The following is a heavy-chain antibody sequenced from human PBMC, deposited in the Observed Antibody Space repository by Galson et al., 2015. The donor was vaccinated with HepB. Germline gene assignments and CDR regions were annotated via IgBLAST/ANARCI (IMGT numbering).Heavy chain of an antibody. D-gene: IGHD2-15*01. CDR2: IYPGDSTT. Sequence: QSGAEVKKPGESLKISYKASRYSFSTYWIAWVRQMPGKGLEWMGIIYPGDSTTRYSPSFQGQVTISADKSINTAYLQWSSLKASDTAMFYCARRGESCSGGSCYTGIMGSYYYMDVWGKGTTVTVSS. CDR3: ARRGESCSGGSCYTGIMGSYYYMDV. V-gene: IGHV5-51*03. J-gene: IGHJ6*03. CDR1: RYSFSTYW.